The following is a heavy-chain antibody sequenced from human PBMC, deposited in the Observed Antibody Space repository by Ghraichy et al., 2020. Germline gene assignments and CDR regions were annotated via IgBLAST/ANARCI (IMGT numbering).Heavy chain of an antibody. V-gene: IGHV4-59*01. CDR3: ARGLRTWYYYGMDV. CDR2: IYYSGST. Sequence: SETLSLTCTVSGGSISSYYWSWIRQPPGKGLEWIGYIYYSGSTNYNPSLKSRVTISVDTSKNQFSLKLSSVTAADTAVYYCARGLRTWYYYGMDVWGQGTTVTVSS. J-gene: IGHJ6*02. CDR1: GGSISSYY.